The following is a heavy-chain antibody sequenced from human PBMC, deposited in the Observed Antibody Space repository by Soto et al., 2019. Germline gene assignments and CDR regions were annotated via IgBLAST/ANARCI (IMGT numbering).Heavy chain of an antibody. CDR2: INPSGGST. D-gene: IGHD3-16*02. J-gene: IGHJ5*02. CDR3: ARAIMITFGGVIVTSRGGWFDP. Sequence: QVQLVQSGAEVKKPGASVKVSCKASGYTFTSYYMHWVRQAPGQGLEWMGIINPSGGSTSYAQKFQGRVTMTRDTSTSTVYMELSSLRSEDTAVYYCARAIMITFGGVIVTSRGGWFDPWGQGTLVTVS. CDR1: GYTFTSYY. V-gene: IGHV1-46*03.